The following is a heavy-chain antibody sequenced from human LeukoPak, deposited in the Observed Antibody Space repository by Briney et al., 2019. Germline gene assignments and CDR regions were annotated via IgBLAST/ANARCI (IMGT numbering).Heavy chain of an antibody. Sequence: SETLSLTCTVSGGSISSSGYYWGCIRQPPGKGLEWIGSIYYSGSTYYNPSLKSRVTISVDTSKNQFSLKLSSVTAADTAVYYCARHRGKYSPHDAFDIWGQGTMITVSS. CDR1: GGSISSSGYY. D-gene: IGHD5-18*01. CDR2: IYYSGST. CDR3: ARHRGKYSPHDAFDI. V-gene: IGHV4-39*01. J-gene: IGHJ3*02.